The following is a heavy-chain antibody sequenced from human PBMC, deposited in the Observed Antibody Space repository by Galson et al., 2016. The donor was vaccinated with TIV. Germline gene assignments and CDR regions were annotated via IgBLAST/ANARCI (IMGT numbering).Heavy chain of an antibody. CDR1: GYSFTSSW. D-gene: IGHD5-18*01. Sequence: QSGAEVKKPGESLRISCKSSGYSFTSSWIAWVRLLPGKGLQWAGIMYPADSDVRYSPSFEGQVTISPDASISTAYLQWSSLEASDTAIYSCARAPGYSGYSYGYFDDWGQGTLVTVSS. V-gene: IGHV5-51*03. CDR2: MYPADSDV. CDR3: ARAPGYSGYSYGYFDD. J-gene: IGHJ4*02.